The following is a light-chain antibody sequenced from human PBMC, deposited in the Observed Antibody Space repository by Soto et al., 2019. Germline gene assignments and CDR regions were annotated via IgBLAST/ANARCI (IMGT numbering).Light chain of an antibody. Sequence: EIVLTQSPATLSLSPGERATLSCRASQSVDTFLAWYQQKPGRPPRLLIYDTSNRATGIPPRFSGTGSGTDFTLTISRLEPEDFAVYYCQVRTDWPPFMYSFGQGTKLEVK. CDR1: QSVDTF. CDR2: DTS. V-gene: IGKV3-11*01. CDR3: QVRTDWPPFMYS. J-gene: IGKJ2*01.